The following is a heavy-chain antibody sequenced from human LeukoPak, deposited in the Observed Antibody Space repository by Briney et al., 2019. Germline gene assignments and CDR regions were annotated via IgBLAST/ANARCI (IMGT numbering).Heavy chain of an antibody. CDR3: ARVVDFWSGYYTEIYYYGMDV. V-gene: IGHV1-8*01. CDR1: GYTFTSYD. J-gene: IGHJ6*02. CDR2: WNPNSGNT. D-gene: IGHD3-3*01. Sequence: GASLRVSCRASGYTFTSYDINWGRQATGRGLEWMGWWNPNSGNTGYAQKFQGRVTMTRNTSISTAYMELSSLRSEDTAVYYCARVVDFWSGYYTEIYYYGMDVWGQGTTVTVSS.